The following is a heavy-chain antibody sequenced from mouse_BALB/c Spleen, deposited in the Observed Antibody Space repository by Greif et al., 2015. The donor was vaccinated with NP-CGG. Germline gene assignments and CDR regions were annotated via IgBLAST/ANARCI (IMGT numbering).Heavy chain of an antibody. D-gene: IGHD2-4*01. Sequence: QVQLQQSGAELVRPGTSVKVSCKASGYAFTNYLIEWVKQRPGQSLEWIGVINPGSGGTNYNEKFKGKATLTADKSSSTAYMQLSSLTSDDSAVYFCAREGDYGFAYWGQGTLVAVSA. CDR3: AREGDYGFAY. CDR1: GYAFTNYL. V-gene: IGHV1-54*01. J-gene: IGHJ3*01. CDR2: INPGSGGT.